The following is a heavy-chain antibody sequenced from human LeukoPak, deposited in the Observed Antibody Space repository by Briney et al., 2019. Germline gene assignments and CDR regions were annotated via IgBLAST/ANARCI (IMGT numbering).Heavy chain of an antibody. CDR1: GFTFSSYW. CDR3: ARDQGAHGMDV. V-gene: IGHV3-7*01. J-gene: IGHJ6*02. CDR2: IKQDGSEK. Sequence: PGGSLRLSCAASGFTFSSYWMRWVRQAPGKGLEWVANIKQDGSEKYYVDSVKGRFTISRDNAKNSLYLQMNSLRAEDTAVHYCARDQGAHGMDVWGQGTTVTVSS. D-gene: IGHD4/OR15-4a*01.